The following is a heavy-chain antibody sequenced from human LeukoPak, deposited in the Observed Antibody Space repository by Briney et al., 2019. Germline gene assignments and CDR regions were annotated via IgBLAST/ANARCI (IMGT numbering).Heavy chain of an antibody. CDR1: GYTFTSYD. CDR3: ARKKLSAWFGDIPY. Sequence: EASVKVSCKASGYTFTSYDINWVRQATGQGLEWMGWMNPNSGNTGYAQKFQGRVTMTRNTSISTAYMELSSLRSEDTAVYYCARKKLSAWFGDIPYWGQGTLVTVSS. J-gene: IGHJ4*02. V-gene: IGHV1-8*01. D-gene: IGHD3-10*01. CDR2: MNPNSGNT.